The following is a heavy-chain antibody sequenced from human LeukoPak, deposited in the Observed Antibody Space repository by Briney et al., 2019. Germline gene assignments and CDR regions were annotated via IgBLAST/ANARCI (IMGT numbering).Heavy chain of an antibody. D-gene: IGHD1-1*01. V-gene: IGHV4-59*08. CDR2: ISDSGST. CDR1: GVSISSYY. CDR3: SRHVYRKTSAGTNYFDY. J-gene: IGHJ4*02. Sequence: SEILSLICTVSGVSISSYYWSWIRQPPGKGLEWIGYISDSGSTNYNPSLKSRVTISVDTSKNQFSLRLSSVTATDTAVYFCSRHVYRKTSAGTNYFDYWGQGTLVTVSS.